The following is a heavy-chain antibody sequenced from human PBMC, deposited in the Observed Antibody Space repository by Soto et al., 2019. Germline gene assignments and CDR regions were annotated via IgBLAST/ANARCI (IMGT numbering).Heavy chain of an antibody. V-gene: IGHV3-23*01. Sequence: EVQLLESGGGLVQPGGSLRLSCAASGFTFSSYAMSWVRQAPGKGLEWVSAISGSGGSTYYADSVKGRFTISRDNSKNTLYLQMNSLRAEDTAVYYCAKDAYGSGALNDYYGIDVWGQGTTVTVSS. CDR3: AKDAYGSGALNDYYGIDV. D-gene: IGHD3-10*01. CDR2: ISGSGGST. CDR1: GFTFSSYA. J-gene: IGHJ6*02.